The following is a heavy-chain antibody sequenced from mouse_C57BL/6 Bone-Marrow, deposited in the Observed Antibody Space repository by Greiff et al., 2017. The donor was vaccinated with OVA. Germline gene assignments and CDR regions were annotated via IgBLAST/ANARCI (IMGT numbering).Heavy chain of an antibody. Sequence: EVQVVESGPGLVKPSQSLSLTCSVTGYSITSGYYWNWIRQFPGNKLEWMGYISYDGSNNYNPSLKNRISITRDTSKNQFFLKLNSVTTEDTATYYCAREGDYVDYWGQGTTLTVSS. CDR3: AREGDYVDY. CDR2: ISYDGSN. CDR1: GYSITSGYY. D-gene: IGHD2-4*01. J-gene: IGHJ2*01. V-gene: IGHV3-6*01.